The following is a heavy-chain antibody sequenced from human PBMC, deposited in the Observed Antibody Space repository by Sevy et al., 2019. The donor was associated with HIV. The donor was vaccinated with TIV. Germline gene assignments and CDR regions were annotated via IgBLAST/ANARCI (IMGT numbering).Heavy chain of an antibody. J-gene: IGHJ4*02. CDR3: AKDPSDLSAY. Sequence: GVSLRLSCAASGFTFSSYAMSWVRQAPGKGLEWVSTISGRADSTYYADSVKGRFTISRDNSKNTLYLQMNSLRAEDTAVYYCAKDPSDLSAYWGQGTLVTVSS. V-gene: IGHV3-23*01. D-gene: IGHD1-26*01. CDR2: ISGRADST. CDR1: GFTFSSYA.